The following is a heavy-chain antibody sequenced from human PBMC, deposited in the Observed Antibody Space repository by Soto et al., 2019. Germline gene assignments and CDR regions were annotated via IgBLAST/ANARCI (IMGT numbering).Heavy chain of an antibody. J-gene: IGHJ5*02. CDR1: GYTLTISW. CDR2: IYPRDSDT. V-gene: IGHV5-51*07. CDR3: SRPAKTVADHSDL. D-gene: IGHD4-17*01. Sequence: GASQKVSCQVYGYTLTISWIGWVKQIPGYGLEWMGIIYPRDSDTRYSPPFKGQVTISADQSISTAYLQWDSLKASDTAIYYCSRPAKTVADHSDLWCQGTPVTVSS.